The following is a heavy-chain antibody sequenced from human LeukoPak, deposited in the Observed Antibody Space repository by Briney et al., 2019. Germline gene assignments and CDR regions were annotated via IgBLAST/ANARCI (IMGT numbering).Heavy chain of an antibody. CDR2: ISGSGGST. CDR3: AKDIVVVPAAMGGNAFDI. Sequence: PGGSLRLSCAASGFTFSSYAMSWVRQAPGKGLEWVSAISGSGGSTYYADSVKGRLTISRDNSKNTLYLQMNSLRAEDTAVYYCAKDIVVVPAAMGGNAFDIWGQVTMVTVSS. V-gene: IGHV3-23*01. J-gene: IGHJ3*02. CDR1: GFTFSSYA. D-gene: IGHD2-2*01.